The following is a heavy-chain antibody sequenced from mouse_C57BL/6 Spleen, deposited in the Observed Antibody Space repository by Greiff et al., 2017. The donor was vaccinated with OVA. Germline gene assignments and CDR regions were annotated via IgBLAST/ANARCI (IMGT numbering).Heavy chain of an antibody. D-gene: IGHD2-4*01. CDR2: IYPRSGNT. CDR1: GYTFTSYG. V-gene: IGHV1-81*01. Sequence: QVQLQQSGAELARPGASVKLSCKASGYTFTSYGISWVKQRTGQGLEWIGEIYPRSGNTYYNEQFKGKATLTADKSSSTAYMELRSLTSEDSAVYFCAIYYDYAPFAYWGQGTLVTVSA. J-gene: IGHJ3*01. CDR3: AIYYDYAPFAY.